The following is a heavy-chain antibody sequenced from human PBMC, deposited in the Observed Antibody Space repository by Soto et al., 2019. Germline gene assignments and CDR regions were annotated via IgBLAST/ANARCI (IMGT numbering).Heavy chain of an antibody. Sequence: QVQLVESGGGVVQPGRSLRLSCAASGFTFSSYGMHWVRQAPGKGLEWVAVIWYDGSNKYYADSVKGRFTISRDNSKNTLDLQRNSLRAEDTAVYYCARDRAPYSSGRWCMDVWGQGTTVTVSS. D-gene: IGHD6-19*01. CDR2: IWYDGSNK. CDR3: ARDRAPYSSGRWCMDV. CDR1: GFTFSSYG. V-gene: IGHV3-33*01. J-gene: IGHJ6*02.